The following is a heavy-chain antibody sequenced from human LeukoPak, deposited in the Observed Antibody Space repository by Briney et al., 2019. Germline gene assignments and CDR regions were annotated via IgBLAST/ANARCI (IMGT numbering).Heavy chain of an antibody. CDR2: FDPEDGET. CDR1: GYTLTELS. D-gene: IGHD6-19*01. V-gene: IGHV1-24*01. CDR3: ATSFGRDSSDFDY. Sequence: ASVKVSCKVSGYTLTELSMHWVRQAPGKGLEWMGGFDPEDGETIYAQKFQGRVTMTEDTSTDTAYMELSSLRSEDTAVYCCATSFGRDSSDFDYWGQGTLVTVSS. J-gene: IGHJ4*02.